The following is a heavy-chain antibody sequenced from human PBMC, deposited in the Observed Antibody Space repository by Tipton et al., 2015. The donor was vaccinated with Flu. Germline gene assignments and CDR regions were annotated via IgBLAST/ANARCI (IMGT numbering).Heavy chain of an antibody. J-gene: IGHJ5*02. D-gene: IGHD4-17*01. CDR2: IYHSGST. Sequence: TLSLTCTVSGYSISSGYYWGWIRQPPGKGLEWIGSIYHSGSTYYNPSLKSRVTISVDTSKNQFSLTLSSVTAADTAVYYCARDGGYGDYAGWFDPWGQGTLVTVSS. CDR3: ARDGGYGDYAGWFDP. V-gene: IGHV4-38-2*02. CDR1: GYSISSGYY.